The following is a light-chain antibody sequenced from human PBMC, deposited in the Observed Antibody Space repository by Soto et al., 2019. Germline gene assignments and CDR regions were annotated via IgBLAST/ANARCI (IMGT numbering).Light chain of an antibody. CDR2: KAS. V-gene: IGKV1-5*03. J-gene: IGKJ1*01. Sequence: EIQMTQSPSTLSGSLGDRFTSTGRASQTISSWLAWYQQKPGKAPKLLIYKASTLKSGVPSRFSGSGSGTEFTLTINSLRSEDSAVYYCQQFDKWPPSTFGQGTKVDIK. CDR3: QQFDKWPPST. CDR1: QTISSW.